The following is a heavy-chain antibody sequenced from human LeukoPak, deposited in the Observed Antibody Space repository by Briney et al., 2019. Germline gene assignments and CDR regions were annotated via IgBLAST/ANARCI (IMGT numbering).Heavy chain of an antibody. CDR2: IYYSGST. J-gene: IGHJ4*02. CDR1: GGSISSYY. D-gene: IGHD5-24*01. Sequence: PSETLSLTCTVSGGSISSYYWSWIRQPPGKGLEWIGYIYYSGSTNYNPSLKSRVTISVDTSKNQFSLKLSSVTAADTAVYYCARVSGYSYVFNYFDYWGQGTLVTVSS. CDR3: ARVSGYSYVFNYFDY. V-gene: IGHV4-59*01.